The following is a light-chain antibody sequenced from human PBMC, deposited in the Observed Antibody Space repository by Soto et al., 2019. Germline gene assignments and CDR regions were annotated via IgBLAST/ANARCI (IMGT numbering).Light chain of an antibody. CDR2: EVS. Sequence: QSALTQPASVSGSPGQSITISCTGTSSDVGAYNYVSWYQQLPGKAPKLMIYEVSNRPSGVSNRFSGSKSGNTASLTISGLQAEDEADYYCSSYTSSNTLYVFGTGTKVTVL. J-gene: IGLJ1*01. CDR1: SSDVGAYNY. V-gene: IGLV2-14*01. CDR3: SSYTSSNTLYV.